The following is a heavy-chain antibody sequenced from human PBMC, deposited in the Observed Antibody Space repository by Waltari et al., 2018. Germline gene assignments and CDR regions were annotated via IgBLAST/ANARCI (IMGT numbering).Heavy chain of an antibody. CDR2: FDPEDGEK. V-gene: IGHV1-24*01. Sequence: QVQLVQSGAEVKKPGASVKVSCKVSGYTLTELSMHWVRQAPGKALEWMGGFDPEDGEKIYAQKSKGRVTMTEETSTDTAYMELSSLRSEDTAVYYCATWGIVVVEGDAFDIWGQGTMVTVSS. J-gene: IGHJ3*02. CDR3: ATWGIVVVEGDAFDI. D-gene: IGHD3-22*01. CDR1: GYTLTELS.